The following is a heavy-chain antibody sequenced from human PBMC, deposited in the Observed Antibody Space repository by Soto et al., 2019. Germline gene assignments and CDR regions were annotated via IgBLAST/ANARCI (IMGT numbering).Heavy chain of an antibody. CDR2: IKSKTDGGTT. V-gene: IGHV3-15*01. Sequence: GGSLRLSCAASGFTLSNAWMSWVRQAPGKGLEWVGRIKSKTDGGTTDYAAPVKGRFTISRDDSKNTLYLQMNSLKTEDTAVYYCTPEPAHGPAMASFDYWGQGTLVTVSS. D-gene: IGHD5-18*01. CDR3: TPEPAHGPAMASFDY. CDR1: GFTLSNAW. J-gene: IGHJ4*02.